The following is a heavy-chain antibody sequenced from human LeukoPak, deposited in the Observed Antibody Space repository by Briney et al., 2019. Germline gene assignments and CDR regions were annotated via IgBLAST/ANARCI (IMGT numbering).Heavy chain of an antibody. CDR1: GYTFTSYA. D-gene: IGHD4-11*01. CDR2: INAGNGNT. V-gene: IGHV1-3*01. CDR3: ARDPDYSNYGLVDY. Sequence: ASVKVSCKASGYTFTSYAMHWVRQAPGQRLEWMGWINAGNGNTKYSQKFQGRVTITRDTSTSTAYMELRSLRSDDTAVYYCARDPDYSNYGLVDYWGQGTLVTVSS. J-gene: IGHJ4*02.